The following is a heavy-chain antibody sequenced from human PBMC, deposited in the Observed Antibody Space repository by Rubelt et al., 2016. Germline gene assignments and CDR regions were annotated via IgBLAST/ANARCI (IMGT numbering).Heavy chain of an antibody. CDR1: GFTVSSNY. D-gene: IGHD3-10*01. V-gene: IGHV3-66*01. CDR2: IYSGGST. Sequence: EVQLVESGGGLVQPGGSLRLSCAASGFTVSSNYMSWVRQAPGKGLEWVSVIYSGGSTYYAEAGKGRFTISRDNSKKQLYLQMNSLRAEDTAVYYCAGEPMGAYYFHYWGQGTLVTVSS. J-gene: IGHJ4*02. CDR3: AGEPMGAYYFHY.